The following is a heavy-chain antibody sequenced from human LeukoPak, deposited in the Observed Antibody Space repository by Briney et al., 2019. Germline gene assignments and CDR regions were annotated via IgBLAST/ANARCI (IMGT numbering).Heavy chain of an antibody. CDR3: ARGREMATILDAFDI. Sequence: GGSLRLSCAASGFTFSSYAMHWVRQAPGKGLEWVAVISYDGSNKYYADSMKGRFTISRDNSKNTLYLQMNSLRAEDTAVYYCARGREMATILDAFDIWGQGTMVTVSS. CDR2: ISYDGSNK. V-gene: IGHV3-30-3*01. CDR1: GFTFSSYA. J-gene: IGHJ3*02. D-gene: IGHD5-24*01.